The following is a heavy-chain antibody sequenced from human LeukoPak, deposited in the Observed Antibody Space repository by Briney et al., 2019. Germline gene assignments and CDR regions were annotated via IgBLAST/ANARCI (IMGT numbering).Heavy chain of an antibody. CDR1: GFTFDDYG. CDR3: ARGNLYGSGSYDY. J-gene: IGHJ4*02. Sequence: PGGSLRLSCAASGFTFDDYGMSWVRQAPGKGLEWVSGINWNGGSTGYADSVKGRFTISRDNAKNSLYLQMNSLGAEDTALYHCARGNLYGSGSYDYWGQGTLVTVSS. CDR2: INWNGGST. D-gene: IGHD3-10*01. V-gene: IGHV3-20*01.